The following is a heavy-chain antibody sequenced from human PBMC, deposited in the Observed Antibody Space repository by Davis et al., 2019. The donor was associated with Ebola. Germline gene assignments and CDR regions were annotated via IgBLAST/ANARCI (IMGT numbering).Heavy chain of an antibody. CDR1: GGTFSSYA. J-gene: IGHJ4*02. V-gene: IGHV1-69*05. Sequence: AASVKVSCKASGGTFSSYAISWVRQAPGQGLEWMGGIIPIFGTANYAQKFQGRVTMTTDTSTSTAYMELRSLRSDDTAVYYCARVYYNDRFDYWGQGTLVTVSS. CDR3: ARVYYNDRFDY. CDR2: IIPIFGTA. D-gene: IGHD3-22*01.